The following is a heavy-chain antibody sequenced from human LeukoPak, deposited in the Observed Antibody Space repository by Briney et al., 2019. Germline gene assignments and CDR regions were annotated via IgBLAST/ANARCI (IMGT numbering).Heavy chain of an antibody. CDR1: GFTFSTYV. CDR2: IWYDGSNE. D-gene: IGHD1-26*01. Sequence: PGGSLRLSCAASGFTFSTYVMNWFRQAPGKGLEWVAVIWYDGSNEYCADSVKGRFTISRDNSKNTLYLQMNSLRAEDTAVYYCARDHEWGRAYFDYWGQGTLVTVSS. J-gene: IGHJ4*02. CDR3: ARDHEWGRAYFDY. V-gene: IGHV3-33*08.